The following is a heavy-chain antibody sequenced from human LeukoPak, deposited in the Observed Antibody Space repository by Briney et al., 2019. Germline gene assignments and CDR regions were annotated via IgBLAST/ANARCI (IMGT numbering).Heavy chain of an antibody. CDR3: AWGPKYYDFWSGDSPLSY. Sequence: PGGSLRLSCAASGFTFSSYGMHWVRQAPGKGLEWVAVIWYDGSNKYYADSVKGRFTISRDNSKNTLYLQMNSLRAEDTAVYYCAWGPKYYDFWSGDSPLSYWGQGTLVTVSS. CDR2: IWYDGSNK. D-gene: IGHD3-3*01. CDR1: GFTFSSYG. J-gene: IGHJ4*02. V-gene: IGHV3-33*01.